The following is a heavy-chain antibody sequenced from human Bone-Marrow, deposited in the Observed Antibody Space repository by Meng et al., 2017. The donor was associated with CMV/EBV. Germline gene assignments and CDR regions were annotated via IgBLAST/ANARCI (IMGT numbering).Heavy chain of an antibody. Sequence: SVKVSCKASGGSFGTYTFAWVRQAPGQGLEWMGRTIPLAGVTNYAQKFQGRVSITADISRSTAFLELSSLRSEDTAVYYCASDPGYNNYYGMDVCGQGTTVTVSS. J-gene: IGHJ6*02. CDR1: GGSFGTYT. V-gene: IGHV1-69*02. CDR2: TIPLAGVT. CDR3: ASDPGYNNYYGMDV.